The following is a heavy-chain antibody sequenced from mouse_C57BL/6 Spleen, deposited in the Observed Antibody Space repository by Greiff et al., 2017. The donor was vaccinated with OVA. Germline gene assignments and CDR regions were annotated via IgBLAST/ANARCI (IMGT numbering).Heavy chain of an antibody. J-gene: IGHJ4*01. CDR3: EVYLITTVVGGMDY. V-gene: IGHV1-55*01. D-gene: IGHD1-1*01. CDR2: IYPGSGSN. Sequence: QVQLQQPGAELVTPGASVTMSCTASGYTFTSYCITWVQQRPGQGLEWIGDIYPGSGSNNYNAKFKSQATLTVDTSSSTAYKQLSSLTSEDSAVYYCEVYLITTVVGGMDYWGQGTSVTVSS. CDR1: GYTFTSYC.